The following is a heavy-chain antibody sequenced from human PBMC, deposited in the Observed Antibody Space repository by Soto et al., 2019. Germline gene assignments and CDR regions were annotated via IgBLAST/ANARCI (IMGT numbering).Heavy chain of an antibody. V-gene: IGHV3-21*01. CDR3: ATTPPHWLVSWYFEL. CDR1: GFTFSSYS. D-gene: IGHD6-19*01. CDR2: ISSSSSYI. Sequence: EVQLVESGGGLVKPGGSLRLSCAASGFTFSSYSMNWVRQAPGKGLEWVSSISSSSSYIYYADSVKGRFTISRDNAKNPLYLQMNSLSAEDTALYSCATTPPHWLVSWYFELWGRGTLVTVSS. J-gene: IGHJ2*01.